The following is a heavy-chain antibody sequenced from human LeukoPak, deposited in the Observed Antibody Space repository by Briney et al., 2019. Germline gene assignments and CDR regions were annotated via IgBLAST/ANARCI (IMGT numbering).Heavy chain of an antibody. V-gene: IGHV3-23*01. Sequence: GSLRLSCGASGFTFTSYSMSWVRQAPGKGLEWVSGVGRTGGNTYYADSVKGRFTISRDNSKNTVYLQMNSLRVEDTAIYYCAKKEGDTYFSWYMDVWGKGTTVTVSS. J-gene: IGHJ6*03. CDR2: VGRTGGNT. CDR1: GFTFTSYS. D-gene: IGHD2-21*01. CDR3: AKKEGDTYFSWYMDV.